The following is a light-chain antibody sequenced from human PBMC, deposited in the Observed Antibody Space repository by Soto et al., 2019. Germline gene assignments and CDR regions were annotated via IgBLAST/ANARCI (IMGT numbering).Light chain of an antibody. CDR2: GAS. V-gene: IGKV3-20*01. Sequence: EIVLTQSPGTLSLSPGERATLSCRASQSISSSYLAWYQQKPGQAPRLLIYGASSRATDIPDRFSGSGSGTYFTLTIIRLEPEYFAVYYCQHYGCSPIFSFGPGTKVDIK. CDR3: QHYGCSPIFS. CDR1: QSISSSY. J-gene: IGKJ3*01.